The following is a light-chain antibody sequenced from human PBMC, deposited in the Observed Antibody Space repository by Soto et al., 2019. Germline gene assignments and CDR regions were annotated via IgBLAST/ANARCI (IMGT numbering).Light chain of an antibody. Sequence: QSVLTQPASVSGSPGQSITISCTGTGSDVGFSKFVSWHQQHPGKAPKLIIYEVSDRPSGVSNRFSGSKSGNTASLTISGLQAEDEADYYCSSYTSSTTSVFGGGTKLTVL. CDR3: SSYTSSTTSV. CDR2: EVS. CDR1: GSDVGFSKF. J-gene: IGLJ3*02. V-gene: IGLV2-14*01.